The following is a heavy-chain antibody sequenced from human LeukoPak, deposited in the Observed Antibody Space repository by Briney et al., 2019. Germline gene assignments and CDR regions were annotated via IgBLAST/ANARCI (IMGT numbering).Heavy chain of an antibody. CDR3: ARENWNDVSGAFDI. D-gene: IGHD1-1*01. J-gene: IGHJ3*02. CDR1: GFSFSTYA. CDR2: IYSGGTT. Sequence: GGSLRLSCAASGFSFSTYAMSWVRQAPGKGLEWVSVIYSGGTTYYTDSVKGRFTISRDNSKNTPYLQMNSLRAEDTAVYYCARENWNDVSGAFDIWGQGTMVTVSS. V-gene: IGHV3-23*03.